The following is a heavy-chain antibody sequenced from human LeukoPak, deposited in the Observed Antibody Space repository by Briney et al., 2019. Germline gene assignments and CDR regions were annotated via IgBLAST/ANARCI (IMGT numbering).Heavy chain of an antibody. Sequence: PSETLSLTCTVSGDSVTNDDVFWGWTRQPPGEGLEYIGYIYHSAGSYYNPSLKSRLTMSIDTSRNQFSLKLTSVTAADTAVYLCARGLRYSQSYVAEYWGLGTLVTVSS. CDR3: ARGLRYSQSYVAEY. D-gene: IGHD5-12*01. J-gene: IGHJ4*02. V-gene: IGHV4-30-4*01. CDR2: IYHSAGS. CDR1: GDSVTNDDVF.